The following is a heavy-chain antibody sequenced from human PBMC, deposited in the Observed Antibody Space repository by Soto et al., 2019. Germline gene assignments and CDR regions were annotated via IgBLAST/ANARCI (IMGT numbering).Heavy chain of an antibody. CDR3: ARAGPHYDISGYYYPSLYYFDY. V-gene: IGHV1-2*04. D-gene: IGHD3-22*01. J-gene: IGHJ4*02. Sequence: ASVKVSCKASGYTFTGYYMHWVRQAPGQGLEWMGWINPNSGGTNYAQKFQGWVTMTRDTSISTAYMELSRLRSDDTAVYYCARAGPHYDISGYYYPSLYYFDYWGQGTLVTVSS. CDR2: INPNSGGT. CDR1: GYTFTGYY.